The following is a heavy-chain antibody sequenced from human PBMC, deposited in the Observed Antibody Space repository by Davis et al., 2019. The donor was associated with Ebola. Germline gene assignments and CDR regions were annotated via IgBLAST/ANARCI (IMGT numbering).Heavy chain of an antibody. CDR3: ARARAYNWFDP. Sequence: MPGGSLRLSCAVYGGSFSGYYWSWIRQPPGKGLEWIGEINHSGSTNYNPSLKSRVTISVDTSKNQFSLKLSSVTAADTAVYYCARARAYNWFDPWGQGTPVTVSS. V-gene: IGHV4-34*01. CDR2: INHSGST. J-gene: IGHJ5*02. CDR1: GGSFSGYY.